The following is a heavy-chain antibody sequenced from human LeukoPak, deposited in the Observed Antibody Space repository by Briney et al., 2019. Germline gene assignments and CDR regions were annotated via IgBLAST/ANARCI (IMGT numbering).Heavy chain of an antibody. V-gene: IGHV1-8*03. CDR3: ARARQGYPAGG. CDR2: MNPNSGNT. J-gene: IGHJ4*02. Sequence: ASVKVSCKASGYTFTGYYMHWVRQAPGQGLEWMGWMNPNSGNTGYAQKFQGRVTITRNTSISTAYMELSSLRSEDTAVYYCARARQGYPAGGWGQGTLVTVSS. D-gene: IGHD5-18*01. CDR1: GYTFTGYY.